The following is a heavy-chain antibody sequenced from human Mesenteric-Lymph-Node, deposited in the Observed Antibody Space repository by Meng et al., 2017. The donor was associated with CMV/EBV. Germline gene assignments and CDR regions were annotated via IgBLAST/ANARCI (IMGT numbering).Heavy chain of an antibody. V-gene: IGHV4-34*01. J-gene: IGHJ5*02. Sequence: RKKRKNTGKGMERNGEKKKRGRNKKKKNKKRRVNISVDTSKNQFSLKLTSVTAAETAVYYCARVTLVRGLTVWFDPWGQGTLVTVSS. D-gene: IGHD3-10*01. CDR3: ARVTLVRGLTVWFDP. CDR2: KKKRGRN.